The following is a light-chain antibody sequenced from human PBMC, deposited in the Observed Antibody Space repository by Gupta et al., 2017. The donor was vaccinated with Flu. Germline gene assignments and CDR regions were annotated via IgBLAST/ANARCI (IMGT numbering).Light chain of an antibody. CDR3: QHYGTSPT. V-gene: IGKV3-20*01. CDR1: QSVASY. CDR2: GAS. Sequence: EIVLTQSPGTLSLSPGERATLSCRASQSVASYLVWYQQKAGQAPRLLIYGASRRATGIPDRFSCSGSGTDFSLTISRLEPEDFAVYYCQHYGTSPTFGQGTKLEIK. J-gene: IGKJ2*01.